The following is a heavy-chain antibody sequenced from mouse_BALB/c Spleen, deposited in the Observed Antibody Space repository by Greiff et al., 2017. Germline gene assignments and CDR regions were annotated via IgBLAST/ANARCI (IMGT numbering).Heavy chain of an antibody. J-gene: IGHJ2*01. CDR2: INPSTGYT. CDR1: GYTFTSYW. Sequence: QVQLKESGAELAKPGASVKMSCKASGYTFTSYWMHWVKQRPGQGLEWIGYINPSTGYTEYNQKFKDKATLTADKSSSTAYMQLSSLTSEDSAVYYCAREFYYGTSQGDYWGQGTTLTVSS. CDR3: AREFYYGTSQGDY. V-gene: IGHV1-7*01. D-gene: IGHD1-1*01.